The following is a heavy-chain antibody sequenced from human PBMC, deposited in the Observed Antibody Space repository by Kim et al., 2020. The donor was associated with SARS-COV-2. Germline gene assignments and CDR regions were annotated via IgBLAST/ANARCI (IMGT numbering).Heavy chain of an antibody. CDR3: AHHTILSILDY. J-gene: IGHJ4*02. Sequence: DKRYSPSLNSRLTITKDTSKNQVVLTMTNMDPVDTATYYCAHHTILSILDYWGQGTLVTVSS. D-gene: IGHD3-9*01. CDR2: DK. V-gene: IGHV2-5*01.